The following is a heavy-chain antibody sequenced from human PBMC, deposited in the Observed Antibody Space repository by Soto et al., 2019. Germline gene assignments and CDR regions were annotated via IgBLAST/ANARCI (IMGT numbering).Heavy chain of an antibody. D-gene: IGHD6-19*01. CDR1: GFTFSSYA. Sequence: QVQLVESGGGVVQPGRSLRLSCAASGFTFSSYAMHWVRQAPGKGLEWVAVISYDGSNKYYADSVKGRFTISRDNXXNTLYLQMNSLRAEDTAVYYCARSRSSGWYAPFDYWGQGTLVTVSS. CDR2: ISYDGSNK. V-gene: IGHV3-30-3*01. J-gene: IGHJ4*02. CDR3: ARSRSSGWYAPFDY.